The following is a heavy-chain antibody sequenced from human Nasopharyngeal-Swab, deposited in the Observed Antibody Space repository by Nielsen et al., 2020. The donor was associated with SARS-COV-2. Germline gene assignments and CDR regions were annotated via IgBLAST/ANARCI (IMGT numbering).Heavy chain of an antibody. CDR3: ARGSSSWYGTYYFDY. V-gene: IGHV3-21*01. D-gene: IGHD6-13*01. CDR1: GFTFNNYW. CDR2: ISSSSSYI. Sequence: GESLKISCAASGFTFNNYWMNWVRQAPGKGLEWVSSISSSSSYIYYADSVKGRFTISRDNAKNSLYLQMNSLRAEDTAVYYCARGSSSWYGTYYFDYWGQGTLVTVSS. J-gene: IGHJ4*02.